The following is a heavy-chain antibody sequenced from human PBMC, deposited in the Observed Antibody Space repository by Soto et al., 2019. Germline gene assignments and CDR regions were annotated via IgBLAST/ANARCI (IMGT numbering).Heavy chain of an antibody. Sequence: QVQLVQSGAEVKKPGASVKVSCKASGYTFTSYGISWVRQAPGQGLEWMGWISAYNGNTNYAQKLQGRVTMTTDTCTXXAXMXXRSRRSDDTTVYYGARDSRVQLWVQRSYYYYGMDVWGQGTTVTVSS. CDR2: ISAYNGNT. CDR3: ARDSRVQLWVQRSYYYYGMDV. J-gene: IGHJ6*02. D-gene: IGHD5-18*01. V-gene: IGHV1-18*01. CDR1: GYTFTSYG.